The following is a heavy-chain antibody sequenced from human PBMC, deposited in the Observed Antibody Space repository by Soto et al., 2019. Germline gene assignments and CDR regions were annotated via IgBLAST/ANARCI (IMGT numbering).Heavy chain of an antibody. CDR3: VRDGTKTLRDWFDP. V-gene: IGHV4-4*07. Sequence: SETLSLTCTVSGASISGFYWSWIRKSTGKGLEWIGRIYATGTTDYNPSLKSRVMMSVDTSKKQFSLKLRSVTAADTAVYYCVRDGTKTLRDWFDPWGQGISVTVSS. J-gene: IGHJ5*02. CDR2: IYATGTT. CDR1: GASISGFY. D-gene: IGHD1-1*01.